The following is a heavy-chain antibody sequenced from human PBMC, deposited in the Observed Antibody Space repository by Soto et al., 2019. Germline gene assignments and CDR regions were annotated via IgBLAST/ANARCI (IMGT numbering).Heavy chain of an antibody. V-gene: IGHV1-18*04. CDR2: ISAFNGNT. CDR1: GDTFTNLG. J-gene: IGHJ4*02. CDR3: ARERAVGLYLDD. D-gene: IGHD6-19*01. Sequence: QVQLLQSGPEVKKPGTSVKVSCKASGDTFTNLGISWVRQDPGQGLEWMGWISAFNGNTNYAQKFQGRVTMTTETSTRTLYMELRSLRSDDTAVYYCARERAVGLYLDDWGQGTLVTVSS.